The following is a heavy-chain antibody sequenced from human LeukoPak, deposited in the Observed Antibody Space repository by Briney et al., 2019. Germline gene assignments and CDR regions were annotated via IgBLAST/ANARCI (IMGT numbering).Heavy chain of an antibody. J-gene: IGHJ4*02. D-gene: IGHD3-22*01. Sequence: ASVKVSCKASGYTFTSYYMHWVRQAPGQGLEWMGIINPSGGSTSYAQKFQGRVTMTRDTSTSTVYMELSSLRSEDTAVYYCARVLSEAAGYYYDSSGYPSPFDYWGQGTLVTVSS. CDR1: GYTFTSYY. CDR3: ARVLSEAAGYYYDSSGYPSPFDY. V-gene: IGHV1-46*01. CDR2: INPSGGST.